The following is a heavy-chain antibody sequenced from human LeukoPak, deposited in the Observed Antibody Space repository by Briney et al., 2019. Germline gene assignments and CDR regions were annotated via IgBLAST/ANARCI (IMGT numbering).Heavy chain of an antibody. V-gene: IGHV1-46*01. J-gene: IGHJ5*02. Sequence: ASVKVSCKASGYTFTTYYLHWVRQAPGQGLEWVGIINPSGGTTNYAQKFQGRVAMTRDMSTSTVYMELSSLRSEDTAVYYCAGEVFTPIVGWFDPWGQGTLVTVSS. CDR3: AGEVFTPIVGWFDP. CDR1: GYTFTTYY. D-gene: IGHD2-21*01. CDR2: INPSGGTT.